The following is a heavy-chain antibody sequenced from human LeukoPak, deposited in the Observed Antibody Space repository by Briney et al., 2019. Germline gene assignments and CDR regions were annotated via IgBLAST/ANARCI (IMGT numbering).Heavy chain of an antibody. V-gene: IGHV4-4*07. CDR3: ARDIWFGELYAFDI. CDR2: FYTSGST. CDR1: GGSISSYY. Sequence: SETLSLTCTVSGGSISSYYWSWLRQPAGKGLEWIGRFYTSGSTNYNPSLKSRVTMSVDTSKNQFSLKLSSVTAANTAVYYCARDIWFGELYAFDIWGQGTMVTVSS. D-gene: IGHD3-10*01. J-gene: IGHJ3*02.